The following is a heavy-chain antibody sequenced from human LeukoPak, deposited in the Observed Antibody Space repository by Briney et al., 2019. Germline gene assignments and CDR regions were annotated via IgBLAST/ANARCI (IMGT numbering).Heavy chain of an antibody. Sequence: SETLSLTCTVSGGSISSSTYYWGWIRQPPGKGPEWIGSIFHSGSTYYNPSLKSRVTISVDTSKNQFALRLSSVTAADTAVYFCARRLDYNYYMDVWGKGTTVTVSS. J-gene: IGHJ6*03. CDR1: GGSISSSTYY. V-gene: IGHV4-39*01. CDR2: IFHSGST. CDR3: ARRLDYNYYMDV.